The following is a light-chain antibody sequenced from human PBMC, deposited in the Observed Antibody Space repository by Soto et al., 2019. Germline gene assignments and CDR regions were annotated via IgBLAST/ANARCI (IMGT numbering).Light chain of an antibody. J-gene: IGKJ3*01. CDR3: QQYDNLPLT. CDR1: QSVGSN. CDR2: GAS. Sequence: SVMTRSPATLSVSPVEIATLSCMASQSVGSNLAWYQQKPGQAPRLLIFGASSRATGVPARFSGSGSGTEFTLTINSLQSEDFAVYFCQQYDNLPLTFGPGTKVDI. V-gene: IGKV3-15*01.